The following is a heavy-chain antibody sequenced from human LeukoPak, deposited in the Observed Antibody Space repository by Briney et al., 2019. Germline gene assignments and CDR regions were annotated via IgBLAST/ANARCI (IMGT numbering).Heavy chain of an antibody. CDR1: VFTFSTYW. CDR2: IKRDGSEK. D-gene: IGHD6-19*01. V-gene: IGHV3-7*03. J-gene: IGHJ5*02. Sequence: GGSLRLSCAASVFTFSTYWMSWVRQAPGKGLEWVGQIKRDGSEKYYADSVKGRFSISRGNSKNTVYLQMNSLRAEDTALYYCAKTTTGYSSGRSPGWPADLWGQGTLVTVSS. CDR3: AKTTTGYSSGRSPGWPADL.